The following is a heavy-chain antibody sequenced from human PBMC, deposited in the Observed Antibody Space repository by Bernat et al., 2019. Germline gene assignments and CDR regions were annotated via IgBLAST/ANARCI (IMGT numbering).Heavy chain of an antibody. CDR3: ARELWLGIEAVGVDY. D-gene: IGHD1-26*01. V-gene: IGHV3-48*01. J-gene: IGHJ4*02. Sequence: EVQLVESGGGLVQPGGSLRLSCAASRFTFSNYSMNWVGQAPGKGLEWVSYISSSSSTIYYADSVKGRFTVSRDNAKNSLYLQMNSLRAEDTAVYYCARELWLGIEAVGVDYWGQGTLVTVSS. CDR2: ISSSSSTI. CDR1: RFTFSNYS.